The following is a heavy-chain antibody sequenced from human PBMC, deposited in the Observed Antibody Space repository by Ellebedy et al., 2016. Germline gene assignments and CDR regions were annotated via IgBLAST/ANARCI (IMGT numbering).Heavy chain of an antibody. D-gene: IGHD2-8*01. Sequence: GSLRLXXALQGGPFMGFHWSWFRKLPGKGLMWIGEINHSGSTNYNPSLKSRVTISVDTSKNQFSLKLSSVTAADTAVYYCARVSEYCTNGVCFPEHFDYWGEGTLVTVSS. J-gene: IGHJ4*02. CDR1: GGPFMGFH. CDR3: ARVSEYCTNGVCFPEHFDY. CDR2: INHSGST. V-gene: IGHV4-34*01.